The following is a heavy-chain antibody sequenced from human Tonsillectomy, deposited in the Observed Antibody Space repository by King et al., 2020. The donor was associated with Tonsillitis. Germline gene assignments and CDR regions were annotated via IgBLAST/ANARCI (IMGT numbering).Heavy chain of an antibody. Sequence: QLVQSGAEVRKPGSSVKVSCRASGGTFIGSPISWVRQAPGQGLEWMGAIIPAFATTTYAQKFQGRLTITADDSTGTACMDLRSLRSEDTAVYYCARTVATSSRYSNYGMDVWGQGTTVTVSS. CDR1: GGTFIGSP. J-gene: IGHJ6*02. CDR2: IIPAFATT. D-gene: IGHD3-9*01. CDR3: ARTVATSSRYSNYGMDV. V-gene: IGHV1-69*01.